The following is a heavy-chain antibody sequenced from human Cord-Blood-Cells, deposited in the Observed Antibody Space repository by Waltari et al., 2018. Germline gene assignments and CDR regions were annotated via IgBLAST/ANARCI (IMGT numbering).Heavy chain of an antibody. CDR1: GGTFSSYA. J-gene: IGHJ3*02. CDR3: ARSPSSIAARDAVDI. Sequence: QVQLVQSGAEVKKPGSSVKVSCKASGGTFSSYAISWVRQAPGQGLEWMGRVNPILGIANYAKKVQGRVTITGDKSTSTAYMELSSLRSENTAVYYCARSPSSIAARDAVDIWGQGTMVTVSS. D-gene: IGHD6-6*01. CDR2: VNPILGIA. V-gene: IGHV1-69*09.